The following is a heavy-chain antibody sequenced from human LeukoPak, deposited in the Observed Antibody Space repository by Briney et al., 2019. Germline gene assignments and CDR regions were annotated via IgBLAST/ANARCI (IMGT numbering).Heavy chain of an antibody. D-gene: IGHD2-2*02. V-gene: IGHV4-39*01. CDR1: GGSISSSSYY. J-gene: IGHJ4*02. Sequence: SETLSLTCTVSGGSISSSSYYWGWIRQPPGTGLEWIGSIYYSGSTYYNPSLKSRVTISVDTSKNQFSLKLSSVTAADTAVYYCAQGYCSSTSCYRGWGQGTLVTVSS. CDR2: IYYSGST. CDR3: AQGYCSSTSCYRG.